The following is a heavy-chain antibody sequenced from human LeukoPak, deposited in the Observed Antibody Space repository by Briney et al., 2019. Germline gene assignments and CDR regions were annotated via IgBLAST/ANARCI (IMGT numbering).Heavy chain of an antibody. D-gene: IGHD3-10*01. V-gene: IGHV4-30-4*01. CDR2: IYYSGST. CDR1: GGSISSGDYY. Sequence: PSETLSLTCTASGGSISSGDYYWSWIRQPPGKGLEWIGYIYYSGSTYYNPSLKSRVTISVDTSKNQFSLKLSSVTAADTAVYYCARVGSGAELWFGESRSPYGMDVWGQGTTVTVSS. CDR3: ARVGSGAELWFGESRSPYGMDV. J-gene: IGHJ6*02.